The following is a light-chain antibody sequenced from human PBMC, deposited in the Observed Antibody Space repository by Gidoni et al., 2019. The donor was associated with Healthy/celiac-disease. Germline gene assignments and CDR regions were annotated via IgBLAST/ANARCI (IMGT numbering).Light chain of an antibody. CDR2: DDS. Sequence: SYVLTQPPSVSVAPGQTARITCGGNNIGSKSVHWYQQKPGQAPVLVVYDDSYRPSGIPERFSCSNSGNTATLTISRVEAGDEADYCCQVWDSSSDQGVFGGVTKLTVL. CDR3: QVWDSSSDQGV. V-gene: IGLV3-21*02. CDR1: NIGSKS. J-gene: IGLJ2*01.